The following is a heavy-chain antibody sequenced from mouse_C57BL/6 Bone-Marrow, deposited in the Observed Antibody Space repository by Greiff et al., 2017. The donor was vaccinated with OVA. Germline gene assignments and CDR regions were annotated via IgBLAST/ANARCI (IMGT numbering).Heavy chain of an antibody. CDR3: ARNLYSNFSMDY. V-gene: IGHV2-2*01. J-gene: IGHJ4*01. D-gene: IGHD2-5*01. CDR1: GFSLTSYG. CDR2: IWSGGST. Sequence: QVQLKESGPGLVQPSQSLSITCTVSGFSLTSYGVHWVRPSPGKGLEWLGVIWSGGSTDYNAAFISRLSISKDNSKSQVFFKMNSLQADDTAIYYCARNLYSNFSMDYWGQGTSVTVSS.